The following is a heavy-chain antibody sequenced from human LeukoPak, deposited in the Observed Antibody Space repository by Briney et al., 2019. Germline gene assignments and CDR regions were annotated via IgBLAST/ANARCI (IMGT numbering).Heavy chain of an antibody. CDR3: ARDFHDILTGYYNNWFDP. CDR2: INPSGGST. V-gene: IGHV1-46*01. D-gene: IGHD3-9*01. CDR1: GYTFTSYY. Sequence: AASVKVSCKASGYTFTSYYMHWVRRAPGQGLEWMGIINPSGGSTSYAQKFQGRVTMTRDTSTSTVYMELSSLRSEDTAVYYCARDFHDILTGYYNNWFDPWGQGTLVTVSS. J-gene: IGHJ5*02.